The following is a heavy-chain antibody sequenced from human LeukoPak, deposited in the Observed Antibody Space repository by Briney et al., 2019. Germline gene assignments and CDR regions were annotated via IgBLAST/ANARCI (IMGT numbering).Heavy chain of an antibody. V-gene: IGHV4-39*07. Sequence: SETLSLTCTVSGGSISSSSYYWGWIRQPPGKGLEWIGSIYYSGSTYYNPSLKSRVTISVDTSKNQFSLKLSSVTAADTAVYYCARDSPISGSLTMLFDYWGQGTLVTVSS. CDR3: ARDSPISGSLTMLFDY. J-gene: IGHJ4*02. D-gene: IGHD1-26*01. CDR1: GGSISSSSYY. CDR2: IYYSGST.